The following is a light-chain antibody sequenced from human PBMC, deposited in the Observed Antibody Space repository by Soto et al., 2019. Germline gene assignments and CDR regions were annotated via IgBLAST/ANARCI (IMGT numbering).Light chain of an antibody. V-gene: IGKV3-20*01. J-gene: IGKJ4*01. CDR1: QSVSSDY. Sequence: EIVMTQSPATLSVSLGERATLSCRASQSVSSDYVAWYRQKPGQVPTVLIYRASTRATGIPDRFSGSGSGTDFTLTISRVEPEDFAVYYCQQYGSSPLTFGGGTKVDIK. CDR2: RAS. CDR3: QQYGSSPLT.